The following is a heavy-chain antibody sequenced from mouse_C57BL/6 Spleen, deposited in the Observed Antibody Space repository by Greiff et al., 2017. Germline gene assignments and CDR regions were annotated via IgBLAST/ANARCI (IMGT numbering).Heavy chain of an antibody. CDR2: IYPGDGDT. CDR1: GYAFSSSW. Sequence: QVQLQQSGPELVKPGASVKISCKASGYAFSSSWMNWVKQRPGEGLEWIGRIYPGDGDTNYNGKFKGKATLTADKSSSTAYMQLSSLTSADSAVCFCARGYGKTDAMDYWGQGTSDTVSS. J-gene: IGHJ4*01. CDR3: ARGYGKTDAMDY. D-gene: IGHD2-1*01. V-gene: IGHV1-82*01.